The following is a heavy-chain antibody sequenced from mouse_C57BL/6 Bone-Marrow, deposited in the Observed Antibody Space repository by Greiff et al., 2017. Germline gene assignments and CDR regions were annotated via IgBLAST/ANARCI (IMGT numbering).Heavy chain of an antibody. J-gene: IGHJ2*01. D-gene: IGHD1-1*01. CDR2: IYPRSGNT. CDR1: GYTFTSYG. Sequence: SGAELARPGASVKLSCKASGYTFTSYGISWVKQRTGQGLEWIGEIYPRSGNTYYNEKFKGKATLTADKSSSTAYMELRSLTSEDSAVYFCARPNYGSSPYYFDYWGQGTTLTVSS. V-gene: IGHV1-81*01. CDR3: ARPNYGSSPYYFDY.